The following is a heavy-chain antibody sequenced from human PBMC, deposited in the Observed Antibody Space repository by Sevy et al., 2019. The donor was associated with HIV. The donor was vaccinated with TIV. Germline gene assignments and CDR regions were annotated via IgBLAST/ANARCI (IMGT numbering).Heavy chain of an antibody. J-gene: IGHJ6*02. D-gene: IGHD3-10*01. CDR1: GYTFSSYG. CDR3: AREGYYYRSGTYRPPNYYGMDV. CDR2: ISDYNGYT. V-gene: IGHV1-18*01. Sequence: ASVKVSCKASGYTFSSYGISWVRQAPGQGLEWMGWISDYNGYTNYAHKFQGRVTMSTETSTRTAYMELRSLRSDDTAVYFCAREGYYYRSGTYRPPNYYGMDVWGQGTSVTVSS.